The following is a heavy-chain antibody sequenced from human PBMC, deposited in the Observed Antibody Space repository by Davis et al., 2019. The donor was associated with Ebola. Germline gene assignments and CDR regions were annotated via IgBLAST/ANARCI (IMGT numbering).Heavy chain of an antibody. D-gene: IGHD3-3*01. J-gene: IGHJ5*02. CDR2: IYYSGST. V-gene: IGHV4-59*01. Sequence: GSLRLSCAVYGGSFSGYYWSWIRQPPGKGLEWIGYIYYSGSTNYNPSLKSRVTISVDTSKNQFSLKLSSVTAADTAVYYCARVDYDFWSGYSNWFDPWGQGTLVTVSS. CDR3: ARVDYDFWSGYSNWFDP. CDR1: GGSFSGYY.